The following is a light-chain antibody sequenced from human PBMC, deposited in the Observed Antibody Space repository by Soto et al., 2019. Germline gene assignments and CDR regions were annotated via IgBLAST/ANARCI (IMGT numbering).Light chain of an antibody. V-gene: IGKV1-5*01. Sequence: DIQMTQSPSTLSASVGDRVTITSRASQNINNWLAWYQQKPGKAPKLLIYDVSSLESGVPSRFSDSGSGTELTLTISSLQPDDFATYYCQQYYSYSWTFGQGTKVDIK. CDR1: QNINNW. CDR3: QQYYSYSWT. CDR2: DVS. J-gene: IGKJ1*01.